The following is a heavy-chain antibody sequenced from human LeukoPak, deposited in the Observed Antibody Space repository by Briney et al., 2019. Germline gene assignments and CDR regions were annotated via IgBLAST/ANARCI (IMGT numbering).Heavy chain of an antibody. CDR3: ARTNGIQLWHFDY. V-gene: IGHV3-30-3*01. CDR1: GFTFSSYA. J-gene: IGHJ4*02. CDR2: ISYDGSNK. D-gene: IGHD5-18*01. Sequence: DPGGSLRLSCAASGFTFSSYAMHWVRQAPGKGLEWVAVISYDGSNKYYADSVKGRFTISRDNSKNTLYLQMNSLRAEDTAVYYCARTNGIQLWHFDYWGQGTLVTVSS.